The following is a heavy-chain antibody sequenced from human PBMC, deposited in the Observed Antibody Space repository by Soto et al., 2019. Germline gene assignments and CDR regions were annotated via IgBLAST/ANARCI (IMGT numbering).Heavy chain of an antibody. CDR1: GFTYSSYA. Sequence: EVKLLESGGGLVQPGGSLSLACVASGFTYSSYAMSWVRQAPGKGLEWVSTITGGAYNTPYADSVKGRFTISRDNSKNTLALQMNSLRVEDTAVYHCAKGRIAVAAPYNWFDPWGQGTLVTVSS. D-gene: IGHD6-19*01. J-gene: IGHJ5*02. CDR2: ITGGAYNT. V-gene: IGHV3-23*01. CDR3: AKGRIAVAAPYNWFDP.